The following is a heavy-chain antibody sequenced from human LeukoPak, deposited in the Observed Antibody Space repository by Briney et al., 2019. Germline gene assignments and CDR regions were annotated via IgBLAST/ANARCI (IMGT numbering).Heavy chain of an antibody. Sequence: GGSLRLSCASSGFTFRDYSMNWVRQAPGKGLEWVSYISSSSSTIFYAASEKGRFTITRDNAKNSLYLQMNSLRAEDTAVYYCASRVGALEYWGQGTLVTVSS. CDR3: ASRVGALEY. D-gene: IGHD1-26*01. V-gene: IGHV3-48*01. CDR1: GFTFRDYS. J-gene: IGHJ4*02. CDR2: ISSSSSTI.